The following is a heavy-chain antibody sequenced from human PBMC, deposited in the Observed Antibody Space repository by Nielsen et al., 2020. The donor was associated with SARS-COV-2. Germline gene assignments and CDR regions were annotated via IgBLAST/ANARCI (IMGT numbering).Heavy chain of an antibody. CDR3: AKSAVVAYFDY. V-gene: IGHV3-48*01. Sequence: GGSLRLSCAASGFTFSSYSMNWVRQAPGKGLEWVSYISSSSSTIYYADSVKGRFTISRDNAKNSLYLQMNSLRAEDTAVYYCAKSAVVAYFDYWGQGTLVTVSS. CDR1: GFTFSSYS. J-gene: IGHJ4*02. CDR2: ISSSSSTI. D-gene: IGHD2-15*01.